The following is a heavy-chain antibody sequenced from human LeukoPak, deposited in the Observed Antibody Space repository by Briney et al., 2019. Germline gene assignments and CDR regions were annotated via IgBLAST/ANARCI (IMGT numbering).Heavy chain of an antibody. V-gene: IGHV1-18*01. Sequence: ASVKVSCKASGYTFTSYGISWVRQAPGQGLEWMGWISAYNGNTNYAQKLQGSVTMTTDTSTSTAYMELRSLRSDDTAVYYCARVGIEAYYDSSGSLDYWGQGTLVTVSS. J-gene: IGHJ4*02. D-gene: IGHD3-22*01. CDR3: ARVGIEAYYDSSGSLDY. CDR1: GYTFTSYG. CDR2: ISAYNGNT.